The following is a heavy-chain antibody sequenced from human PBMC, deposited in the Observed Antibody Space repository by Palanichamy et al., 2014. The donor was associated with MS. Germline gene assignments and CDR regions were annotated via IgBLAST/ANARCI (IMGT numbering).Heavy chain of an antibody. Sequence: EVHLVQSGAEVKKPGESLRISCKGSGYSFTSYWITWVRQMPGKGLEWMGNIDPSDSYTNYSPSFQGHVTISADKSISTAYLQWSSLKASDTAMYYCARGFVDTALVTGLDYWGQGTLVTVPS. CDR3: ARGFVDTALVTGLDY. J-gene: IGHJ4*02. D-gene: IGHD5-18*01. V-gene: IGHV5-10-1*03. CDR2: IDPSDSYT. CDR1: GYSFTSYW.